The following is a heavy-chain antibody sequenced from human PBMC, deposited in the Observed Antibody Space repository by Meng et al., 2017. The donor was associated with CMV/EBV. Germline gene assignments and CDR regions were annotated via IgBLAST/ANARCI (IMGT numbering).Heavy chain of an antibody. CDR1: GFTFSSYS. D-gene: IGHD3-3*01. J-gene: IGHJ6*02. CDR2: ISSSSSYI. Sequence: GESLKISCAASGFTFSSYSMNWVRQAPGKGLEWVSSISSSSSYIYYADSVKGRFTISRDNAKNSLYLQMNSLRAEDTAVYYCARRSVVVPAAPWTYYDFWSGYYTEGYYYYGMDVWGQGTTVTVSS. CDR3: ARRSVVVPAAPWTYYDFWSGYYTEGYYYYGMDV. V-gene: IGHV3-21*01.